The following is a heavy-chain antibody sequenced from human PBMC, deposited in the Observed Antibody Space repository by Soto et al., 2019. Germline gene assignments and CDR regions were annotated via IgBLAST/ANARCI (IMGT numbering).Heavy chain of an antibody. CDR2: INHSGST. Sequence: SETLSLTCAVYGGSFSGYYWSWIRQPPGKGLEWIGEINHSGSTNYNPSLKSRVTISVDTSKNQFSLYLQMNSLRAEDTAVYYCARDQYDSSGWKIDYWGQGTLVTVSS. D-gene: IGHD3-22*01. CDR1: GGSFSGYY. J-gene: IGHJ4*02. CDR3: ARDQYDSSGWKIDY. V-gene: IGHV4-34*01.